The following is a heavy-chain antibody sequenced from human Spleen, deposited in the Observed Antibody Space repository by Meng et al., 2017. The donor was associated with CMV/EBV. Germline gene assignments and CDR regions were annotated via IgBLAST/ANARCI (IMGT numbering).Heavy chain of an antibody. Sequence: ASVKVSCKASGYTFTSYAMHWVRQAPGQRLEWMGWSNAGNGNTKYSQKFQGRVTITADKSTSTAYMELSSLRSEDTAVYYCARDSSWLRLDSFDGMDVWGQGTTVTVSS. V-gene: IGHV1-3*01. CDR2: SNAGNGNT. CDR3: ARDSSWLRLDSFDGMDV. D-gene: IGHD5-12*01. J-gene: IGHJ6*02. CDR1: GYTFTSYA.